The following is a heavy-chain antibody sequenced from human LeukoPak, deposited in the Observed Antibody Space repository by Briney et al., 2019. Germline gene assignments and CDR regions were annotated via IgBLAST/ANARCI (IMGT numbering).Heavy chain of an antibody. CDR2: IDASGVNT. Sequence: GGSLRLSCAASGFTFDDYAMYWVRQAPGKGLEWVSCIDASGVNTYYADSVKGRFTISRDNSNNTLYLQMNSLRAEDTAVYYCAKGSGSGWYGWFDPWGQGTLVTVSS. D-gene: IGHD6-19*01. CDR1: GFTFDDYA. V-gene: IGHV3-23*01. J-gene: IGHJ5*02. CDR3: AKGSGSGWYGWFDP.